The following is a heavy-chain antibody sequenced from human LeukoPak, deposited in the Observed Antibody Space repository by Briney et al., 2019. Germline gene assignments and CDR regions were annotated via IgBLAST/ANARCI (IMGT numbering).Heavy chain of an antibody. CDR1: GFTFSGCE. CDR3: ARVATMVRVPLDALDI. J-gene: IGHJ3*02. D-gene: IGHD3-10*01. CDR2: ISRSGNTI. Sequence: GGSLRLSCAISGFTFSGCELTWVRQAPGKGLEWISYISRSGNTIYYADSVKGRFTTSRDNAKNSLYLQMNSLRVGDTAVYYCARVATMVRVPLDALDIWGQGTMVSVSP. V-gene: IGHV3-48*03.